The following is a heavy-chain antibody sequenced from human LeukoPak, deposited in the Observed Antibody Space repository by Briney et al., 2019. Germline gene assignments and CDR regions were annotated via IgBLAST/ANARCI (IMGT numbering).Heavy chain of an antibody. CDR3: ARRPTGYSSSWLDY. Sequence: PSETLSLTCAVYGGSFSGYYWSWIRQPPGKGLEWIGEINHSGSTNYNPSLKSRVTISVDTSKNQFSLKLSSVTAADTAVYYCARRPTGYSSSWLDYWGQGTLVTVSS. CDR2: INHSGST. V-gene: IGHV4-34*01. D-gene: IGHD6-13*01. J-gene: IGHJ4*02. CDR1: GGSFSGYY.